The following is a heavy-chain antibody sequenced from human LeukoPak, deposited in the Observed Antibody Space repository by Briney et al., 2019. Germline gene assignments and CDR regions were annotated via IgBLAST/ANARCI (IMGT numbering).Heavy chain of an antibody. V-gene: IGHV4-59*01. J-gene: IGHJ4*02. CDR1: GDSISSYY. CDR3: ARDSQYCSGGSCYQYYFDY. D-gene: IGHD2-15*01. Sequence: SETLSLTCTVSGDSISSYYWSWIRQPPGKGLEWIGYIYYSGSTNYNPSLKSRVTISVDTSKNQFSLKLSSVTAADTAVYYCARDSQYCSGGSCYQYYFDYWGQGTLVTVSS. CDR2: IYYSGST.